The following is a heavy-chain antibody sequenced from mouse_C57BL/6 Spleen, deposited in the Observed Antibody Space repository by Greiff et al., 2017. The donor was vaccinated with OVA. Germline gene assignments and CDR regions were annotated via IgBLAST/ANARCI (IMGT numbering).Heavy chain of an antibody. CDR3: ARWIGGLFDY. D-gene: IGHD2-14*01. CDR1: GFTFTDYY. J-gene: IGHJ2*01. V-gene: IGHV7-3*01. Sequence: EVKVVESGGGLVQPGGSLSLSCAASGFTFTDYYMSWVRQPPGKALEWLGFIRNKANGYTTEYSASVKGRFTISRDNSQSILYLQMNALRAEDSATYYCARWIGGLFDYWGQGTTLTVSS. CDR2: IRNKANGYTT.